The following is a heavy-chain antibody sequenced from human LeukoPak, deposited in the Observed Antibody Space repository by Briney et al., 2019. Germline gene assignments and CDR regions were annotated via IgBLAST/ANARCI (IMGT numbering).Heavy chain of an antibody. J-gene: IGHJ4*02. V-gene: IGHV1-58*01. Sequence: GASVKVSCKASGFTFTSSAVQWVRQARGQRLEWIGWIVVGSGNTNYAQKFQERVTITRDMSTSTAYMELSSLRSEDTAVYYCAAEMATTEIGTFDYWGQETLVTVSS. D-gene: IGHD5-24*01. CDR2: IVVGSGNT. CDR3: AAEMATTEIGTFDY. CDR1: GFTFTSSA.